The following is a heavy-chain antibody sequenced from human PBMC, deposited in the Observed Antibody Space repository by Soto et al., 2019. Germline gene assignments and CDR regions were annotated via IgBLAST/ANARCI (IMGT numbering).Heavy chain of an antibody. D-gene: IGHD2-2*01. CDR3: ARNEDPYCSSTSCYAGGSWFDP. V-gene: IGHV5-51*01. CDR2: IYPGDSDT. Sequence: PGESLKISCKGSGYSFTKYWIGWVRQMPGKGLEWMGIIYPGDSDTRYSPSFQGQVTISADKSISTAYLQWSSLKASDTAMYYCARNEDPYCSSTSCYAGGSWFDPWGQGTLVTVSS. CDR1: GYSFTKYW. J-gene: IGHJ5*02.